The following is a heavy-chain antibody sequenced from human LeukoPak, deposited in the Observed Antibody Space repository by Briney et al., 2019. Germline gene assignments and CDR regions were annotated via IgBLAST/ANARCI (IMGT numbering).Heavy chain of an antibody. Sequence: SETLSLTCAVYGGSFSGYYWGWIRQPPGKGLEWIGSIYYSGSTYYNPSLKSRVTITVDTSKNQFSLKLSSVTAADTAVYYCARVVVTTLTFDYWGQGTLVTVSS. D-gene: IGHD3-22*01. CDR2: IYYSGST. V-gene: IGHV4-34*01. J-gene: IGHJ4*02. CDR3: ARVVVTTLTFDY. CDR1: GGSFSGYY.